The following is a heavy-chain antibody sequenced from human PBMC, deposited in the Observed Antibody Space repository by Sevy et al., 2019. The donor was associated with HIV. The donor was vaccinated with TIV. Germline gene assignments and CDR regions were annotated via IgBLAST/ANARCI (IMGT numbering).Heavy chain of an antibody. CDR3: AREDSGSYGKLTFDI. J-gene: IGHJ3*02. CDR2: INPSGGST. CDR1: GYTFTSYY. Sequence: ASVKVSCKASGYTFTSYYMHWVRQAPGQGLEWMGIINPSGGSTSYAQKFQGRVTMTRDTSTSTVYMELSSLRSEDTAVYYCAREDSGSYGKLTFDIWGQGTMVTVSS. V-gene: IGHV1-46*01. D-gene: IGHD1-26*01.